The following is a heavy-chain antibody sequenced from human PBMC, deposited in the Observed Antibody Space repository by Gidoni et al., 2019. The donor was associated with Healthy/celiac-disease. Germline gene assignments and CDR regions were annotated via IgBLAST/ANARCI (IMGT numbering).Heavy chain of an antibody. CDR3: ARDRALAALDY. D-gene: IGHD6-6*01. CDR2: ISYDGSNK. J-gene: IGHJ4*02. Sequence: QVQLVEAGGGVVQPGRSLRLSCEASGFTFSSYAMHWVRQAPGKGLELVAVISYDGSNKYYADSVKGRFTISRDNSKDTLYLQMNSLRAEDTAVYYCARDRALAALDYWGQGTLVTVSS. V-gene: IGHV3-30-3*01. CDR1: GFTFSSYA.